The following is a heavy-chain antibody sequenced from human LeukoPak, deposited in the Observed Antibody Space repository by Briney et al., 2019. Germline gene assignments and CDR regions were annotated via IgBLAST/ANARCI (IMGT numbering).Heavy chain of an antibody. Sequence: PGGSLRLSCAASGFTFSSYAKSWVRQAPGKGLEWVSAISGSGGSTYYADSVKGRFTISRDNSKNTLYLQMNSLRAEDTAVYYCAKRRVEGLRYFLFDHWGQGTLVTVSS. J-gene: IGHJ4*02. CDR3: AKRRVEGLRYFLFDH. V-gene: IGHV3-23*01. D-gene: IGHD3-9*01. CDR2: ISGSGGST. CDR1: GFTFSSYA.